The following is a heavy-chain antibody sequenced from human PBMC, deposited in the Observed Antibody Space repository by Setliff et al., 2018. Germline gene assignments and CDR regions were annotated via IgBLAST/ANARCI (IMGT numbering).Heavy chain of an antibody. CDR1: GGPVTRTTTF. V-gene: IGHV4-39*07. Sequence: PSETLSLTCTASGGPVTRTTTFWGWVRQTPGKGLEWIGSTYDSGSTYYNPSLNSRVAISEDTSKNQFSLKLTSVTAADAAVYYCVRATEKFGLYSSSSNPFDIWGQGTMVTVSS. J-gene: IGHJ3*02. CDR2: TYDSGST. CDR3: VRATEKFGLYSSSSNPFDI. D-gene: IGHD6-6*01.